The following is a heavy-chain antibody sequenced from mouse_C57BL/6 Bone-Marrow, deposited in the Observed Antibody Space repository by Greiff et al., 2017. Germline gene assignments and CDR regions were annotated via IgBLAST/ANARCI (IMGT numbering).Heavy chain of an antibody. V-gene: IGHV14-4*01. D-gene: IGHD2-1*01. CDR2: IDPENGDT. Sequence: VQLQQSGAELVRPGASVKLSCTASGFNIKDDYMHWVKQRPEQGLEWIGWIDPENGDTEYASKFQGKATITADTSSNPAYLQLSSLTSEDTAVYYGTTSMVGLGYFDYWGQGTTLTVSS. J-gene: IGHJ2*01. CDR1: GFNIKDDY. CDR3: TTSMVGLGYFDY.